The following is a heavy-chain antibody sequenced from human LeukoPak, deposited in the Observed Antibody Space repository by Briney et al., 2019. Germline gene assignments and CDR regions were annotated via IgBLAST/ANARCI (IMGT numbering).Heavy chain of an antibody. CDR2: ISAYNGNT. D-gene: IGHD3-10*02. Sequence: ASVKVSCKASGYTFTSYGISWVRQAPGQGLEWMGWISAYNGNTNYAQKLQGRVTMTTDTSTSTAYMGLRSLRSDDTAVYYCARKNVPSANNWFDPWGQGTLVTVSS. J-gene: IGHJ5*02. CDR1: GYTFTSYG. V-gene: IGHV1-18*01. CDR3: ARKNVPSANNWFDP.